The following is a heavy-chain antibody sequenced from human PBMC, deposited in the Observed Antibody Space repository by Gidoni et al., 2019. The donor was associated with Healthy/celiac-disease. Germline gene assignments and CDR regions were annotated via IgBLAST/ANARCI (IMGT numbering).Heavy chain of an antibody. CDR3: ARDPARYYDSSGFDY. CDR2: ISSSGSTI. D-gene: IGHD3-22*01. V-gene: IGHV3-48*03. J-gene: IGHJ4*02. Sequence: EVQLVESGGGLVQPGGSLRLSCAASGFTFSSYEMNWVRQAPGKGLEWVSYISSSGSTIYYADSVKGRFTISRDNAKNSLYLQMNSLRAEDTAVYYCARDPARYYDSSGFDYWGQGTLVTVSS. CDR1: GFTFSSYE.